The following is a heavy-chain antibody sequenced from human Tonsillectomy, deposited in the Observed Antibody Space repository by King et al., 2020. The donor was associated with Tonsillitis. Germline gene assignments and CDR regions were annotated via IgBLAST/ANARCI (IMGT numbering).Heavy chain of an antibody. CDR2: MRRRTNNYAT. V-gene: IGHV3-73*02. CDR1: GCTFRGSV. CDR3: SPLEALERPAY. Sequence: VQLVESGGGLVQPGGSLKLSCAASGCTFRGSVMHWVRHASGKGLEWVGRMRRRTNNYATSYAASVKGRFTISRDDSKNTSYLQMNSLKTEDTAAYYCSPLEALERPAYWGQGTLVTVSS. J-gene: IGHJ4*02. D-gene: IGHD1-1*01.